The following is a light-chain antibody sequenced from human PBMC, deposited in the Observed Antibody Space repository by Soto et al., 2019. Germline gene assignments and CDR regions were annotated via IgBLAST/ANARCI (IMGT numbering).Light chain of an antibody. J-gene: IGKJ1*01. CDR3: QQHNSLPWT. CDR2: WAS. Sequence: DIVMTQSPDSLAVSLGERATINCKSSQGVLNRSNNKNYLAWYQQKPGQPPKMLIYWASTRESGVPDRFSGSESGTDFSLTITSLQAEDVAVYYCQQHNSLPWTFGQGTKVEI. V-gene: IGKV4-1*01. CDR1: QGVLNRSNNKNY.